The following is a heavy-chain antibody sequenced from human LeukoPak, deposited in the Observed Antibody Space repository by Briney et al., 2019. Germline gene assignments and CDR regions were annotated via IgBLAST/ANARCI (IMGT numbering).Heavy chain of an antibody. CDR2: IYYSGST. CDR1: GGSISSYY. D-gene: IGHD3-3*01. J-gene: IGHJ4*02. V-gene: IGHV4-59*01. Sequence: SETLSLTCTVSGGSISSYYWSWIRQPPGKGLEWIGYIYYSGSTNYNPSLKSRVTISVDTSKNQFSLKLSSVTAADTAVYYCARNIDYYGNFDYWGQGTLVTVSS. CDR3: ARNIDYYGNFDY.